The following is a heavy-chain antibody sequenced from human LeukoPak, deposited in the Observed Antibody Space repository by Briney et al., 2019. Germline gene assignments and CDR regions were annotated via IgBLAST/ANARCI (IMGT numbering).Heavy chain of an antibody. CDR3: ARVETVVVMGDGYFDY. D-gene: IGHD3-22*01. CDR1: GGTFSSYA. Sequence: SVKVSCKASGGTFSSYAISWVRQAPGQGLEWMGGIIPIFGTANYAQKFQGRVTITTDESTSIAYMELSSLRSEDTAVYYCARVETVVVMGDGYFDYWGQGTLVTVSS. CDR2: IIPIFGTA. V-gene: IGHV1-69*05. J-gene: IGHJ4*02.